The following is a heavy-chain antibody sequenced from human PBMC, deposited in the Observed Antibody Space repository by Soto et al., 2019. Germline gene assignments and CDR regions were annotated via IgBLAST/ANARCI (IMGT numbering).Heavy chain of an antibody. CDR3: AHSLYDYVWGTNWFDP. CDR1: GFSLSTSGVG. V-gene: IGHV2-5*02. CDR2: IYWDDDK. J-gene: IGHJ5*02. Sequence: QLTLKESGPTLVKPTQTLTLTCTFSGFSLSTSGVGVDWIRQPPGKALEWLALIYWDDDKRYSPSLKSRLTITKDTSKNQVVLTMTNMDPVDTATYYCAHSLYDYVWGTNWFDPWGQGTLVTVSS. D-gene: IGHD3-16*01.